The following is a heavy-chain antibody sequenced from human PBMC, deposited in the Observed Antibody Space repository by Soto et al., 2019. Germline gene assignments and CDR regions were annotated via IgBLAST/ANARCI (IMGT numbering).Heavy chain of an antibody. CDR1: GGSISSGGYY. D-gene: IGHD6-13*01. CDR2: IYYSGST. CDR3: ARANTIAAAGTVDY. V-gene: IGHV4-31*01. Sequence: SETLSLTCTVSGGSISSGGYYWSWIRQHPGKGLEWIGYIYYSGSTYYNPSLKSQVTISVDTSKNQFSLKLSSVTAADTAVYYCARANTIAAAGTVDYWGQGTLVTVSS. J-gene: IGHJ4*02.